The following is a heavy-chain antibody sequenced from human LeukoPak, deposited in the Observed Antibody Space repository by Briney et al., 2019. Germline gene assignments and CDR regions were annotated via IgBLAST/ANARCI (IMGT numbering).Heavy chain of an antibody. CDR3: ASPSTTGYTDY. D-gene: IGHD1-1*01. J-gene: IGHJ4*02. V-gene: IGHV4-39*07. CDR1: VGSINSSSYY. CDR2: IYYSGCT. Sequence: AETVPVTCTVSVGSINSSSYYWRCLREPPGKGLEWIGSIYYSGCTYYHPSLKIRVSISVDSSKIQSSLKLSSVTAADTAVYYCASPSTTGYTDYWGQGTLVTVSS.